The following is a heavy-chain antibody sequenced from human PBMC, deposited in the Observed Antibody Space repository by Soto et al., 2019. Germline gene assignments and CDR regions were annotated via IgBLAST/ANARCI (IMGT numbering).Heavy chain of an antibody. CDR3: AGWIQLWNTFDY. Sequence: QVQLQESGPGLVKPSQTLSLTCTFSVGSISRVGYYWSWIRQHPGKGLEWIGYIYYSGSTYYNPSLKSRVTISVDTSKNQFSLKLSSVTAADTAVYYCAGWIQLWNTFDYWGQGTLVTVSS. V-gene: IGHV4-31*03. D-gene: IGHD5-18*01. CDR1: VGSISRVGYY. CDR2: IYYSGST. J-gene: IGHJ4*02.